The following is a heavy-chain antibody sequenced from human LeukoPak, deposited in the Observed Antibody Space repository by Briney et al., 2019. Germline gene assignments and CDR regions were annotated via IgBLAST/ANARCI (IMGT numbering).Heavy chain of an antibody. V-gene: IGHV4-4*02. CDR3: ARDFGVVIIGMEDAFDI. CDR1: GGSISSIDW. D-gene: IGHD3-3*01. Sequence: PSETLSLTCTVSGGSISSIDWWTWVRLPPGKGLEWIGQIYHSGSTYYSPSLKSRVTISVDKSKNQFYLNLNSVTPEDTAVYYCARDFGVVIIGMEDAFDIWGQGTMVTVSS. J-gene: IGHJ3*02. CDR2: IYHSGST.